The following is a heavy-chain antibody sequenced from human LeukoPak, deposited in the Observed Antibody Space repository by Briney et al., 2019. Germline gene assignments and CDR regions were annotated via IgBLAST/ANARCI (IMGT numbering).Heavy chain of an antibody. CDR1: GFSFSSSW. D-gene: IGHD6-13*01. CDR2: IYYSGST. V-gene: IGHV4-39*01. CDR3: ARLGQQLVWDWFDP. J-gene: IGHJ5*02. Sequence: NPGGSLRLSCAASGFSFSSSWMTWVRQAPGKGLEWIGSIYYSGSTYYNPSLKSRVTISVDTSKNQFSLKLSSVTAADTAVYYCARLGQQLVWDWFDPWGQGTLVTVSS.